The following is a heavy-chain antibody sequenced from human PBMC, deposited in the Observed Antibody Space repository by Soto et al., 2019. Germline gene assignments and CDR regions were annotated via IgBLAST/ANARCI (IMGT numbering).Heavy chain of an antibody. Sequence: RASVKVSCKASGDTFSTYGITWVRQAPGQGLEWAGGIIPLLNTRNSAQKLQGRVTISVDESANTAYMELISLKSDDTAVYFCARNRYYSEQNAYFQNLDLWGQGTLVTVSS. CDR2: IIPLLNTR. V-gene: IGHV1-69*13. J-gene: IGHJ5*02. D-gene: IGHD3-22*01. CDR1: GDTFSTYG. CDR3: ARNRYYSEQNAYFQNLDL.